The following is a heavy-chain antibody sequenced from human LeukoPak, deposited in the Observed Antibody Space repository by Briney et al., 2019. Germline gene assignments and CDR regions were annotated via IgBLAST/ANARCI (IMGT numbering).Heavy chain of an antibody. CDR2: INPSGGST. Sequence: ASVTVSCKASGYTFTSYYMHWVRQAPGQGLEWMGIINPSGGSTSYAQKFQGRVTMTRDTSTSTVYMELSSLRSEDTAVYYCARAGTALRFRYGMDVWGQGTTVTVSS. V-gene: IGHV1-46*01. CDR1: GYTFTSYY. J-gene: IGHJ6*02. D-gene: IGHD6-13*01. CDR3: ARAGTALRFRYGMDV.